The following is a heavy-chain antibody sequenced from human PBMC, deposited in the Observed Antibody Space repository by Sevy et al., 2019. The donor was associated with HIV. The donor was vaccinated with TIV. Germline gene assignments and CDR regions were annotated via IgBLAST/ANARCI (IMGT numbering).Heavy chain of an antibody. CDR2: TYYRSKWYN. Sequence: SQTLSLTCAISGDSVSSNSAAWNWIRQSPSRGLEWLGRTYYRSKWYNDYAVSVKSRITINPDTSKNKFSLQLNSVTPDDTAVYYCARDALMTTVTDYFDYWGQGTLVTVSS. CDR3: ARDALMTTVTDYFDY. D-gene: IGHD4-17*01. CDR1: GDSVSSNSAA. J-gene: IGHJ4*02. V-gene: IGHV6-1*01.